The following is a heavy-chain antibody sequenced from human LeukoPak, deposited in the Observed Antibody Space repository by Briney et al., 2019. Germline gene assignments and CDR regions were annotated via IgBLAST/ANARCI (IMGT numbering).Heavy chain of an antibody. CDR3: ARVSVAGAVIDAFDM. CDR2: ISGSSVYI. CDR1: GFTFSSYT. V-gene: IGHV3-21*01. Sequence: GGSLRLSCAASGFTFSSYTMNWVRQAPGKGLEWVSCISGSSVYIYYADSLKGRFTISRDNAKNSLYLQTNGLRAEDTAVYYCARVSVAGAVIDAFDMWGQGTMVTVSS. J-gene: IGHJ3*02. D-gene: IGHD6-19*01.